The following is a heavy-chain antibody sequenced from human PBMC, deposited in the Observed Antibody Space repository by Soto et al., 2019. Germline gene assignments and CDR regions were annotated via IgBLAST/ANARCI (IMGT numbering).Heavy chain of an antibody. CDR2: ISSSSSTI. D-gene: IGHD4-17*01. CDR3: ARDMTTVSAANWFDP. CDR1: GFTFNNYG. Sequence: GGSLRLSCAASGFTFNNYGMHWVRQAPGKGLEWVSYISSSSSTIYYADSVKGRFTISRDNAKNSLYLQMNSLRDEDTAVYYCARDMTTVSAANWFDPWGQGTLVTVSS. V-gene: IGHV3-48*02. J-gene: IGHJ5*02.